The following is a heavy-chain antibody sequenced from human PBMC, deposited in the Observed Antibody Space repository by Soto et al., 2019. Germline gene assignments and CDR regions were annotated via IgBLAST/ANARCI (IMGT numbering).Heavy chain of an antibody. CDR1: GGSISSYY. CDR2: IYYSGST. CDR3: ARTWGSTNDD. V-gene: IGHV4-59*01. D-gene: IGHD3-16*01. J-gene: IGHJ4*02. Sequence: PSETLSLTCTVSGGSISSYYWSWIRQPPGKGLEWIGYIYYSGSTNYNPSLKSRVTISVDTSKNQFSLKLSSVTAADTAVYYCARTWGSTNDDWGRGTLVTVSS.